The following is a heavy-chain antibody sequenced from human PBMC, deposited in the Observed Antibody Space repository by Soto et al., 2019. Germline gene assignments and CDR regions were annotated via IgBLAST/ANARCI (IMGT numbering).Heavy chain of an antibody. J-gene: IGHJ5*02. Sequence: QVQLQESGPGLVKPSQTLSLTCTVSGGSISSGGYYWSWIRQHPGKGLEWIGYIYYSGSTYYNRSLKSRFTRSVATSKTQFALKLSYVTAADTAVYYCARGILPRRFGFPSKVWFDPWGQGTLVTVSS. CDR3: ARGILPRRFGFPSKVWFDP. CDR1: GGSISSGGYY. CDR2: IYYSGST. D-gene: IGHD3-10*01. V-gene: IGHV4-31*03.